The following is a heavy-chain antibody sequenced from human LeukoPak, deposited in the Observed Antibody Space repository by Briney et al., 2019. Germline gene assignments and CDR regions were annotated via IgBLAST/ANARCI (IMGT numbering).Heavy chain of an antibody. D-gene: IGHD4-11*01. Sequence: SETLSLTCAASGGSVTSNYWSWVRQPPGKGLEWVAYISNSGSTNYNPSLKSRVTISVDTSKSQFSLKLSSVTAADTAVYYCARLYSSSLGRVFDYWGQGTLVIVSS. CDR1: GGSVTSNY. CDR2: ISNSGST. V-gene: IGHV4-59*02. J-gene: IGHJ4*02. CDR3: ARLYSSSLGRVFDY.